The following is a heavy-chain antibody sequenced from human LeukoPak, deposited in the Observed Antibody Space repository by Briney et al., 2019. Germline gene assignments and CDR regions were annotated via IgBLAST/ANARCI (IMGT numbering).Heavy chain of an antibody. CDR2: IWSDGSNK. V-gene: IGHV3-33*01. J-gene: IGHJ4*02. Sequence: GGSLRLSCAASGFTFSSYGMHWVRQAPGKGLEWVAVIWSDGSNKYYADSVKGRFTISRDNSKNTLYLQMNSLRADDTAVYYCARYSGSYGGIDYWGQGTLVTVSS. D-gene: IGHD1-26*01. CDR1: GFTFSSYG. CDR3: ARYSGSYGGIDY.